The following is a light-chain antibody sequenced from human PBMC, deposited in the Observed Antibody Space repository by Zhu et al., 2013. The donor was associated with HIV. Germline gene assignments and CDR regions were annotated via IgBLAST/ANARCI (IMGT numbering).Light chain of an antibody. Sequence: QSVLTQPPSVSAAPGQKVTISCTGSTSNIGAGYDVHWYQQVPGRAPKLLIYGNNNRPSGVPDRFSGSKSGTSATLGITGLQTGDEADYYCGTWDSSLNSVLFGGGTKLTVL. CDR1: TSNIGAGY. CDR3: GTWDSSLNSVL. CDR2: GNN. V-gene: IGLV1-51*02. J-gene: IGLJ2*01.